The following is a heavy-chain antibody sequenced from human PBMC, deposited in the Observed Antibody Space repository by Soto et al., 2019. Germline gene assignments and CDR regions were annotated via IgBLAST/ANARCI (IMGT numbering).Heavy chain of an antibody. CDR3: ARDTRKEAIFGVVIIGFAFDI. Sequence: PGGSLRLSCAASGFTFSSYSMNWVRQAPGKGLEWVSSISSSSSYIYYADSVKGRFTISRDNAKNSLYLQMNSLRAEDTAVYYCARDTRKEAIFGVVIIGFAFDIWGQGTMVTVSS. CDR1: GFTFSSYS. J-gene: IGHJ3*02. D-gene: IGHD3-3*01. V-gene: IGHV3-21*01. CDR2: ISSSSSYI.